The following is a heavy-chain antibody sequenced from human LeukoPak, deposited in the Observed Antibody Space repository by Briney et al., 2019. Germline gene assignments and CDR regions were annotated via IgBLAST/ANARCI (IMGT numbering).Heavy chain of an antibody. D-gene: IGHD3-10*01. Sequence: ASVTVSCTASGFTFTGYYMHWVRQAPGQGREGMGWINPNSGGTNYAQKFQGRVTMTRETSISTVYMELSGLRSDDTAVYSCARGGTVVRGADDAFDIWGQGTMVTVS. J-gene: IGHJ3*02. V-gene: IGHV1-2*02. CDR3: ARGGTVVRGADDAFDI. CDR2: INPNSGGT. CDR1: GFTFTGYY.